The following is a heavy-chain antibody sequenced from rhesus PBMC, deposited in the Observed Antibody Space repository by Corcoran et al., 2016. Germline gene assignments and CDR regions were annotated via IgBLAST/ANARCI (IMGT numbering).Heavy chain of an antibody. V-gene: IGHV5-2*01. J-gene: IGHJ4*01. CDR1: GYTFTSYW. CDR2: IYPGDSDT. D-gene: IGHD3-16*01. Sequence: EVQLVQSGAEVKRPGESLRISCKTSGYTFTSYWIGWVRQMPGKVLEWMGMIYPGDSDTRYSPSFQGQVTISADKSITTAYLQWSSLKASDTTTYYCAKGGYYSGSDSWGQGVLVTVSS. CDR3: AKGGYYSGSDS.